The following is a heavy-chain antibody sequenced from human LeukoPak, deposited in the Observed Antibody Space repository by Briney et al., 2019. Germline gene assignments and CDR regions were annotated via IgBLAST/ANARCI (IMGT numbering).Heavy chain of an antibody. CDR2: ISGSGGST. V-gene: IGHV3-23*01. CDR3: ARTRFYSGWPHYFDY. Sequence: QPGGSLRLSCAASGFTFSDFAMSWVRQAPGKGLEWVSAISGSGGSTYFADSVKGRFTISRDNSKNTLYLQMNSLRAEDTAVYYCARTRFYSGWPHYFDYWGQGTLVTVSS. D-gene: IGHD6-19*01. CDR1: GFTFSDFA. J-gene: IGHJ4*02.